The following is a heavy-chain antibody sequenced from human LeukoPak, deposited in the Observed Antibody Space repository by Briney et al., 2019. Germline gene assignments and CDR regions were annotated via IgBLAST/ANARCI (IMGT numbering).Heavy chain of an antibody. CDR1: GGSISTSHW. D-gene: IGHD3-22*01. Sequence: SETLSLTCAVSGGSISTSHWWSWVRQPPGRGLEWIGEIYNSGSTNYNPSLKSRVTISADKSKNQFSLKLSSVTAADTAVYYCARRRGYYDSSGSLEYSDYYMDVWGKGTTVTVSS. CDR2: IYNSGST. J-gene: IGHJ6*03. CDR3: ARRRGYYDSSGSLEYSDYYMDV. V-gene: IGHV4-4*02.